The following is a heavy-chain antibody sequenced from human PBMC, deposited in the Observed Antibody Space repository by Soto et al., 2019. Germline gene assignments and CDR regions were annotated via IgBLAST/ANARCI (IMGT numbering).Heavy chain of an antibody. D-gene: IGHD1-1*01. Sequence: QVQLQQWGAGLLKPSETLSLTCAVYGGFVSSGSYYWSWIRQPPRKGLEWIGEMSHSGGTHFNPSLKSRVTISVDTSKNQFSLTMTSVTAADTALYYCARVERGTATTVVDAFDIWGPGTMVTVSS. V-gene: IGHV4-34*01. CDR3: ARVERGTATTVVDAFDI. CDR2: MSHSGGT. CDR1: GGFVSSGSYY. J-gene: IGHJ3*02.